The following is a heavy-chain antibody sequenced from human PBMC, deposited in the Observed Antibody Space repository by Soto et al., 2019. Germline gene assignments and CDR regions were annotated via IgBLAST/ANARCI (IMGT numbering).Heavy chain of an antibody. CDR2: VSTSGRST. CDR3: VKQARGLDGVAFDY. D-gene: IGHD2-15*01. V-gene: IGHV3-64D*06. CDR1: GFIFSEST. J-gene: IGHJ4*02. Sequence: PGGSLRLSCSACGFIFSESTIYWVRQVPGKGLEAISAVSTSGRSTYYADSVKDRFTISRDNSKNTLFLQMGSLRPEDTAIYYCVKQARGLDGVAFDYWGQGTQVTVSS.